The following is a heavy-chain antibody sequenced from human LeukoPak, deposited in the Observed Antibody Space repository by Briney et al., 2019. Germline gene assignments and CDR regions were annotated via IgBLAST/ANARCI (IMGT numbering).Heavy chain of an antibody. Sequence: PSETLSLTCTVSGGSISSGDYYWSWIRQPPGKGLEWIGYIYYSGSTYYNPSLKSRVTISVDTSKNQFSLKLSSVTAADTAVYYCARLRRVTTAVFDYWGQGTLVTVSS. V-gene: IGHV4-30-4*01. CDR2: IYYSGST. D-gene: IGHD4-11*01. J-gene: IGHJ4*02. CDR1: GGSISSGDYY. CDR3: ARLRRVTTAVFDY.